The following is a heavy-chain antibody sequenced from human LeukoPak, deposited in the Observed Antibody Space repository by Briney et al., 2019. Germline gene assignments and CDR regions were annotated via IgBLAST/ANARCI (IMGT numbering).Heavy chain of an antibody. V-gene: IGHV3-74*01. D-gene: IGHD4-23*01. J-gene: IGHJ4*02. CDR3: ARDLGGSGPTPVDY. CDR1: GFTFSDYW. Sequence: GGSLRLSCAASGFTFSDYWMHWVRQDPEKGLVWVSRISRDARSTIYADSVKGRFTVSRDNAKNTLYLQMNSLRAEDTAVYYCARDLGGSGPTPVDYWGQGTLVTVSS. CDR2: ISRDARST.